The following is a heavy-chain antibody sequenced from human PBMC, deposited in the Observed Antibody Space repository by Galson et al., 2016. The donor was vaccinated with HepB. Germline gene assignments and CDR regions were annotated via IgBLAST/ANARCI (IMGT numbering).Heavy chain of an antibody. V-gene: IGHV4-34*01. J-gene: IGHJ4*02. CDR3: AVWDTSLAHDY. Sequence: SETLSLTCAVYSGSLTTYYFHWFRQPPGKGLEWIREISHSGITKYNPSLRSRVAVSEDVSKSQFSLRLSSVTAADTAVYYCAVWDTSLAHDYWGQGTLVTVSS. CDR2: ISHSGIT. CDR1: SGSLTTYY. D-gene: IGHD3-16*01.